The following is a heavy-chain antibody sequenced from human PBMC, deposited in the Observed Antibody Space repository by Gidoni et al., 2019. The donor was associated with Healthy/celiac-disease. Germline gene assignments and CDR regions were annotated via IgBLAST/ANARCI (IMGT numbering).Heavy chain of an antibody. D-gene: IGHD6-13*01. CDR2: ISGSGGST. V-gene: IGHV3-23*04. CDR1: GFPFSSYA. CDR3: AKDIRYSSSWSGVY. Sequence: EVQLVESGGGLVQPGGSLRLSGAASGFPFSSYARSWVRQAPGKGLEWVSGISGSGGSTYYADSVKGRFTISRDNSKNTLYLQMNSLRAEDTAVYYCAKDIRYSSSWSGVYWGQGTLVTVSS. J-gene: IGHJ4*02.